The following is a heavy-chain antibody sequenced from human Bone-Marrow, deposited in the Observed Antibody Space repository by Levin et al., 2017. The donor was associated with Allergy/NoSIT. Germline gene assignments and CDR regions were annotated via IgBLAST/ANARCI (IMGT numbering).Heavy chain of an antibody. CDR1: GASVSSNSAA. CDR3: ARDRDFDLLTGFSHFYFDY. V-gene: IGHV6-1*01. CDR2: TYYRSQWHQ. Sequence: SETLSLTCAISGASVSSNSAAWNWIRQSPSGGLEWLGRTYYRSQWHQDYADSLEGRIIINSDTSKNQFSLLLNSVTPGDTAVYFCARDRDFDLLTGFSHFYFDYWGQGTLVTVSS. J-gene: IGHJ4*02. D-gene: IGHD3-9*01.